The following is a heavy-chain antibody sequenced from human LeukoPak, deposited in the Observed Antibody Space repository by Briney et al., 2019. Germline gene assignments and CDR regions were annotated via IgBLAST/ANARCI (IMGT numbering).Heavy chain of an antibody. J-gene: IGHJ4*02. D-gene: IGHD2-21*01. Sequence: SETLSLTCTVSGYSISSGYYWGWIRQPPGKGLEWIGSIYYSESTYYNPSLKSRVTISVDTSKNQFSLKLSSVTAADTAVYYCARHFHCGGDCYDYWGQGTLVTVSS. CDR3: ARHFHCGGDCYDY. CDR2: IYYSEST. CDR1: GYSISSGYY. V-gene: IGHV4-38-2*02.